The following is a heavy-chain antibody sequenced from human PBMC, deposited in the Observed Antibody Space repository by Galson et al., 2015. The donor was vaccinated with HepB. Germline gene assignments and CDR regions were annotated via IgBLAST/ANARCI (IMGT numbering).Heavy chain of an antibody. J-gene: IGHJ4*02. CDR3: ARVGVGYGGLRYALDY. Sequence: SLRLSCAASGFTFSSYEMNWVRQAPGKGLEWVSYISSSGSTIYYADSVKGRFTISRDNAKNSLYLQMNSLRAEDTAVYYCARVGVGYGGLRYALDYWGQGTLVTVSS. D-gene: IGHD4-23*01. CDR2: ISSSGSTI. V-gene: IGHV3-48*03. CDR1: GFTFSSYE.